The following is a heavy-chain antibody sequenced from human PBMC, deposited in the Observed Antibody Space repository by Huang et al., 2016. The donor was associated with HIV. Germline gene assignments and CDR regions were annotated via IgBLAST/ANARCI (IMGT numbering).Heavy chain of an antibody. V-gene: IGHV1-24*01. CDR2: FAPEHGET. Sequence: QVQLVQSGAEVKMPGASVKFSCKVSGYTLTELSIHWVRQAPGKVLEWMGVFAPEHGETNDAQNFQGRVTMTEDTSTDTAYMELNSLRSEDTAVYYCATGFDTYYDIWGQGTMVIASS. D-gene: IGHD2-21*01. CDR3: ATGFDTYYDI. J-gene: IGHJ3*02. CDR1: GYTLTELS.